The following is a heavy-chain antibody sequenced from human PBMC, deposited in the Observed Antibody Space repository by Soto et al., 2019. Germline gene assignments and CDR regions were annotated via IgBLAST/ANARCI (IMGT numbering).Heavy chain of an antibody. Sequence: QVQLVQSGAEVKKPGASVKVSCKASGYTFTGYYMHWVRQAPGPGLEWMGWINPNSGGTNYAQKFQGRVTMTRDTSISTAYMELSRLRSDDTAVYYCASDQHDYSNPPDAFDIWGQGTMVTVSS. V-gene: IGHV1-2*02. J-gene: IGHJ3*02. CDR2: INPNSGGT. D-gene: IGHD4-4*01. CDR3: ASDQHDYSNPPDAFDI. CDR1: GYTFTGYY.